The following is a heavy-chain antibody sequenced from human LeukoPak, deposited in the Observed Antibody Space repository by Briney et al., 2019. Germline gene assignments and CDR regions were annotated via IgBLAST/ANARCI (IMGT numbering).Heavy chain of an antibody. Sequence: SVKVSCKASGYTFTSYGISWVRQAPGQGLEWMGGIIPIFGTANYAQKFQGRVTITADKSTSTAYMELSSLRSEDTAVYYCARERRTIAAAGTSDWFDPWGQGTLVTVSS. V-gene: IGHV1-69*06. CDR3: ARERRTIAAAGTSDWFDP. CDR1: GYTFTSYG. CDR2: IIPIFGTA. J-gene: IGHJ5*02. D-gene: IGHD6-13*01.